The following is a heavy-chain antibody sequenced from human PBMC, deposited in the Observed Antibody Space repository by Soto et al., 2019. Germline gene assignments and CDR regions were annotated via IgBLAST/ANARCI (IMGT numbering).Heavy chain of an antibody. CDR2: IYHSGST. CDR1: GGSISSGCYS. Sequence: PSETLSLTCAVSGGSISSGCYSWSWIRQPPGKGLEWIGYIYHSGSTYYNPSLKSRVTISVDTSKNQFSLKLSSVTAADTAVYYCARVWGGAFDIWGQGTMVTVSS. D-gene: IGHD3-10*01. CDR3: ARVWGGAFDI. J-gene: IGHJ3*02. V-gene: IGHV4-30-2*01.